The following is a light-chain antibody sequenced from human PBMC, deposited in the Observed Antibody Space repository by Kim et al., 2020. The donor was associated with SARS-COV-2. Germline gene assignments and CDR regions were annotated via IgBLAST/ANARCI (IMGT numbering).Light chain of an antibody. CDR1: KLGGKY. CDR2: QDK. J-gene: IGLJ3*02. CDR3: QAWDNNIVV. Sequence: SYELTQPPSVSVSPGQTAIITCSGDKLGGKYVYWYHQKPGQSPVLVMYQDKKRPSGIPERFSDSSSGNTATLTISGTQAMDEADYYCQAWDNNIVVFGEGTQLTVL. V-gene: IGLV3-1*01.